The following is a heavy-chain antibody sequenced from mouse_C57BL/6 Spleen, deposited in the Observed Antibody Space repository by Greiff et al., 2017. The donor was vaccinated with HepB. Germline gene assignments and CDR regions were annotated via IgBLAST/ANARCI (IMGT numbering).Heavy chain of an antibody. CDR1: GFTFSSYA. J-gene: IGHJ2*01. D-gene: IGHD4-1*01. V-gene: IGHV5-4*01. CDR3: ARGANWDLYYFDY. CDR2: ISDGGSYT. Sequence: EVQRVESGGGLVKPGGSLKLSCAASGFTFSSYAMSWVRQTPEKRLEWVATISDGGSYTYYPDNVKGRFTISRDNAKNNLYLQMSHLKSEDTAMYYCARGANWDLYYFDYWGQGTTLTVSS.